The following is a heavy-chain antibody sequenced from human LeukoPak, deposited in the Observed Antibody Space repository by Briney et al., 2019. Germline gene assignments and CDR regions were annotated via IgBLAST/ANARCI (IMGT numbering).Heavy chain of an antibody. CDR2: ISSSSSYI. J-gene: IGHJ6*02. CDR1: GFTFSSYS. Sequence: PGGSLRLSCAASGFTFSSYSMNWVRQAPGKGLEWVSSISSSSSYIYYADSVKGRFTISRDNAKNSLYLQMNSLRAEDTAVYYCARDLIKSGYCSGGSCLYYYYYYGMDVWGQGTTVTVSS. CDR3: ARDLIKSGYCSGGSCLYYYYYYGMDV. D-gene: IGHD2-15*01. V-gene: IGHV3-21*01.